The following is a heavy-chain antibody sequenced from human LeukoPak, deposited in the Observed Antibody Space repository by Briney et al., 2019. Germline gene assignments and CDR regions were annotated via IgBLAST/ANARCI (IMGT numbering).Heavy chain of an antibody. V-gene: IGHV4-34*01. CDR2: INHSGST. Sequence: MTSETLSLTCAVHGGSLSGYYGSWIRHPPGRGLEWIGEINHSGSTNYNPSLKSRVTISVDKSKNQVFLRLNSVAAADTALYYCARAQEGCSRASCYLEPWGQGTLVTVSS. D-gene: IGHD2-2*01. CDR1: GGSLSGYY. CDR3: ARAQEGCSRASCYLEP. J-gene: IGHJ5*02.